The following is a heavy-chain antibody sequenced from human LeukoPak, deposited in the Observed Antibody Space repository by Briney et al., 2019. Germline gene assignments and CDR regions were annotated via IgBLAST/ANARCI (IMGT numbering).Heavy chain of an antibody. D-gene: IGHD2-15*01. Sequence: PSETLSLTCSVSAGSIRDYYWSWIRQPPGKGLEWIGYVFHSGRTHYNPSLKSRVTMSLDTDKNQFSLKLTSVSAVDTAVYYCARGPIEFISYFDEGGQGKLGTVS. CDR3: ARGPIEFISYFDE. CDR1: AGSIRDYY. J-gene: IGHJ4*02. CDR2: VFHSGRT. V-gene: IGHV4-59*01.